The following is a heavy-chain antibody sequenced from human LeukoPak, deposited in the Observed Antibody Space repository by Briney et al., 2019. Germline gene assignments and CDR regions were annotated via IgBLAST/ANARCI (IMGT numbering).Heavy chain of an antibody. CDR2: IYYSGST. V-gene: IGHV4-59*12. J-gene: IGHJ4*02. CDR3: ARIVGLVTFDY. Sequence: PSETLSLTCAVYGGSFSGYYWSWIRQPPGKGLEWIGYIYYSGSTNYNPSLKSRVTISVDTSKNQFSLKLSSVTAADTAVYYCARIVGLVTFDYWGQGTLVTISS. D-gene: IGHD1-26*01. CDR1: GGSFSGYY.